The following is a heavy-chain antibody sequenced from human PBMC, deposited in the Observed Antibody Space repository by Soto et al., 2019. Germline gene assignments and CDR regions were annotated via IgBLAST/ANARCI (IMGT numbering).Heavy chain of an antibody. Sequence: QSQTLSLTCAISGDSVSSNSAAWNWIRQSPSRGLEWLGRTYYRSKWYNDYAVSVKSRITINPDTSKNQFSLQLNSVTPEDTAVYYCARCLGYSSGWSGCKTNFDYWGQGTLVTVSS. D-gene: IGHD6-19*01. CDR1: GDSVSSNSAA. CDR3: ARCLGYSSGWSGCKTNFDY. CDR2: TYYRSKWYN. V-gene: IGHV6-1*01. J-gene: IGHJ4*02.